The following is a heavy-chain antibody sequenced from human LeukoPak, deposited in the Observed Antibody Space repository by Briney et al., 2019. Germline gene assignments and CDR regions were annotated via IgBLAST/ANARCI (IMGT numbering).Heavy chain of an antibody. V-gene: IGHV4-39*07. CDR2: IFHSGNT. CDR1: GGPISNSSYY. CDR3: ASAATMVRGVRAFDI. D-gene: IGHD3-10*01. Sequence: SETLSLTCSVSGGPISNSSYYWGWIRQPPGKGLEWIGNIFHSGNTFNNPSLKSRVTISVDTSKNQLSLKLRSVTAADTAVYFCASAATMVRGVRAFDIWGQGTMVTVSS. J-gene: IGHJ3*02.